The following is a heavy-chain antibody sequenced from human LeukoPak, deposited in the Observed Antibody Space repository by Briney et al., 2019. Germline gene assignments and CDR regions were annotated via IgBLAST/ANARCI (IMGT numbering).Heavy chain of an antibody. V-gene: IGHV4-39*01. CDR1: GGSIGSSSYY. Sequence: PSETLSLTCTVSGGSIGSSSYYWGWIRQPPGKGLEWIGSIYYSGSTYYSPSLKSRVTISVDTSKNQFSLKLSSVTAADTAVYYCARVFSSSWNEFNVADALDIWGQGTMVTVSS. J-gene: IGHJ3*02. CDR3: ARVFSSSWNEFNVADALDI. D-gene: IGHD6-13*01. CDR2: IYYSGST.